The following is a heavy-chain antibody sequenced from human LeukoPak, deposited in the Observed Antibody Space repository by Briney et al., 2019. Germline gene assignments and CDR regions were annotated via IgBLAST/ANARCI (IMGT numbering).Heavy chain of an antibody. CDR3: ARVWDASGWSNWFDP. V-gene: IGHV1-2*02. CDR2: VNPDSGDT. J-gene: IGHJ5*02. Sequence: ASVKVSCKSSGYKFTAYYIHWIRQAPGQGLEWMAWVNPDSGDTNCTQNYQGRLTLSRDTSVSTVYMELSSLTSDDTAVYYCARVWDASGWSNWFDPWGQGTLVTVSS. CDR1: GYKFTAYY. D-gene: IGHD6-19*01.